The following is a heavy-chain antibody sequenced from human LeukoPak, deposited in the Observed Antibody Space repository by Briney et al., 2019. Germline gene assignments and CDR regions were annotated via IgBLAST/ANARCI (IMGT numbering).Heavy chain of an antibody. D-gene: IGHD6-19*01. CDR1: GYTFTRYY. Sequence: ASVKVSCKASGYTFTRYYMHWVRQAPGQGLEWMGWINPNSGGTNYAQKFQGRVTMTRDTSISTAYMELSRLRSDDTAVYYCASLAVAGEYYFDYWGQGTLVTVSS. CDR3: ASLAVAGEYYFDY. V-gene: IGHV1-2*02. CDR2: INPNSGGT. J-gene: IGHJ4*02.